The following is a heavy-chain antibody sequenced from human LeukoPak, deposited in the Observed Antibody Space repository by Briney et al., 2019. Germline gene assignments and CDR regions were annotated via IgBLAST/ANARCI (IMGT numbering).Heavy chain of an antibody. D-gene: IGHD2/OR15-2a*01. CDR3: ARDFSYYYYYYMDV. CDR2: TNSDGSST. Sequence: PGGSLRLSCAASGSTFSSYWMHWVRQAPGKGLVWVSRTNSDGSSTSYADSVKGRFTISRDNDKNSLYLQMNSLRAEDTAVYYCARDFSYYYYYYMDVWGKGPTVPVSS. CDR1: GSTFSSYW. V-gene: IGHV3-74*01. J-gene: IGHJ6*03.